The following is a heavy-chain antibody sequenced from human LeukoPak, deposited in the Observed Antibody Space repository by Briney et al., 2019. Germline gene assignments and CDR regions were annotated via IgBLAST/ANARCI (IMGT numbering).Heavy chain of an antibody. Sequence: GGSLRLSCAAFGFTFSGYEIHWVRQAAGKGLEWISDIRSGDGATYYADSVKGRFTISRDNAKNSLFLQLNSLRAEDTAIYYCAREYISGWFDYWGQGTLVTVSS. CDR3: AREYISGWFDY. CDR1: GFTFSGYE. V-gene: IGHV3-48*03. D-gene: IGHD6-19*01. CDR2: IRSGDGAT. J-gene: IGHJ4*02.